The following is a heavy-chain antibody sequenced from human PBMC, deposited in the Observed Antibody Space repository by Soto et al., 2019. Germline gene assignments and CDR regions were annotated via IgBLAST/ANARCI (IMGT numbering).Heavy chain of an antibody. CDR3: ARRAAYGDYSDN. J-gene: IGHJ4*02. D-gene: IGHD4-17*01. Sequence: QLQLQESGPGLVKPSETLSLTCTVSGASISSSGYYWGWIRQPPGKGLEWIGSSYYGGSTYYNPSLKRRVTISVDTSKKQSPLRLSSVTAADTAVYYCARRAAYGDYSDNWGQGTQVTVSS. CDR1: GASISSSGYY. V-gene: IGHV4-39*01. CDR2: SYYGGST.